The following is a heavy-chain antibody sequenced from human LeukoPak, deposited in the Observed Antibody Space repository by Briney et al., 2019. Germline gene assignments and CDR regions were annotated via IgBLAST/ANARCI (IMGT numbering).Heavy chain of an antibody. CDR3: ARDLSNKILTTYYDVFDL. D-gene: IGHD3-9*01. J-gene: IGHJ3*01. V-gene: IGHV3-7*03. CDR2: IKQDGSRI. Sequence: GGSLRLSCAASGFTSGSYWMTWVRQAPGEGLGWGANIKQDGSRIYYVESVKGRFTISRDNARNSLYLQMNSLKSEDTAVYYCARDLSNKILTTYYDVFDLWGQGTMVTVSS. CDR1: GFTSGSYW.